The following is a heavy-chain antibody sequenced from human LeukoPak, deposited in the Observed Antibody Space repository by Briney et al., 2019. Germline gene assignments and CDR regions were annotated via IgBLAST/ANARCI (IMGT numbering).Heavy chain of an antibody. CDR3: VRLSCTIRSCSGDSYYGMDA. J-gene: IGHJ6*02. V-gene: IGHV4-39*01. D-gene: IGHD2-2*01. CDR2: SSYSGST. CDR1: GDSISSCRNS. Sequence: SETLSLTCTASGDSISSCRNSWGWIRQPPGKGLEWIGSSSYSGSTYYNPSLKTRVTMSVDTSENQFSLKLSSVTAAESTVYYCVRLSCTIRSCSGDSYYGMDAWGQGTTVTVSS.